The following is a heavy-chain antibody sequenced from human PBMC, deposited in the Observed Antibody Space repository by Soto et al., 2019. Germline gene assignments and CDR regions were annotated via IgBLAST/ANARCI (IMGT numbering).Heavy chain of an antibody. V-gene: IGHV3-53*01. CDR2: FYSGGST. J-gene: IGHJ6*02. Sequence: GGSLRLSCAASGFTVSTNYMSWVRQAPGKGLEWVSVFYSGGSTYYADSVKGRFTISRDNSKNTLYLQMNSLRAEDTAVYYCARDTMVVAADYYYYYGMDVWGQGTTVTVSS. CDR3: ARDTMVVAADYYYYYGMDV. CDR1: GFTVSTNY. D-gene: IGHD2-15*01.